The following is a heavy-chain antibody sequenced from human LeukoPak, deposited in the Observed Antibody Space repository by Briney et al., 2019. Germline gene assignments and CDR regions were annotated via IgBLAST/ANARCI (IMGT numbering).Heavy chain of an antibody. Sequence: PSETLSLTCTVSGGSISCGDYYWSWIRQPPGKGLEWIGYIYYSGSTYYNPSLKSRVTISVDTSKNQFSLKLSSVTAADTAVYYCARSHTGYDSGWYSHLGYWGQGTPVTVSS. CDR2: IYYSGST. CDR1: GGSISCGDYY. J-gene: IGHJ4*02. D-gene: IGHD6-19*01. V-gene: IGHV4-30-4*01. CDR3: ARSHTGYDSGWYSHLGY.